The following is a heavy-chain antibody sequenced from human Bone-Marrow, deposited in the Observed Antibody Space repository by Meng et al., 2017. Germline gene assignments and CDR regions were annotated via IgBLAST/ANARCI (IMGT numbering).Heavy chain of an antibody. V-gene: IGHV4-61*02. D-gene: IGHD4-17*01. Sequence: SETLSLTCTVSGASITSGTYYWNWIRQPAGRGLEWIGRIYTRGSTNYNPSLKSRVTISVDSSKNQFSLKLTSVTAADTAVYYCARGADGDYNYRYFGMDVWGQGTTVTVSS. CDR1: GASITSGTYY. CDR3: ARGADGDYNYRYFGMDV. J-gene: IGHJ6*02. CDR2: IYTRGST.